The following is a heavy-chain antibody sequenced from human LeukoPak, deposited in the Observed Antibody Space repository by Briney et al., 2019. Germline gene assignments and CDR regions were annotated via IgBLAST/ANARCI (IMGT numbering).Heavy chain of an antibody. CDR3: ARGYGDYGDDWFDP. Sequence: ASVKVSCKASGYTFTGYYMHWVRQAPGQGLEWMGWTNTNTGNPTYAQGFTGRFVFSLDTSVSTAYLQISSLKAEDTAVYYCARGYGDYGDDWFDPWGQGTLVTVSS. CDR1: GYTFTGYY. J-gene: IGHJ5*02. D-gene: IGHD4-17*01. V-gene: IGHV7-4-1*02. CDR2: TNTNTGNP.